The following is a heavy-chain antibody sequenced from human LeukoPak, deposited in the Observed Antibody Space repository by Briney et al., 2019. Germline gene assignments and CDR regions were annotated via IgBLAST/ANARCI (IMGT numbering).Heavy chain of an antibody. Sequence: GGSLRLSRAASGFTLSSYAMSWVRQAPGRGLGGVSAVSGSGGSTYYADSVKGRFTISRDNSKNTLYLQMNSLRAEDTAVYYCAKDPVAGTTSHFFHYWGQGTPVTVSS. CDR3: AKDPVAGTTSHFFHY. CDR1: GFTLSSYA. J-gene: IGHJ4*02. V-gene: IGHV3-23*01. CDR2: VSGSGGST. D-gene: IGHD6-19*01.